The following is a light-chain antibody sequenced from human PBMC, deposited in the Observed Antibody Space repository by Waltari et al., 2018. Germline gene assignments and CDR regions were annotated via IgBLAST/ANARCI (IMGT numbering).Light chain of an antibody. V-gene: IGKV1-5*03. CDR2: KAS. CDR3: QQYKSPTWT. CDR1: QSIRGW. Sequence: DIQMTQSPSTLSAFVGDRVTITCRASQSIRGWLAWYQQKPGKAPNLLIFKASTLESGVPSRFSGSGSGTEFTLTINSLQPDDFATYYCQQYKSPTWTFGQGTKVEIK. J-gene: IGKJ1*01.